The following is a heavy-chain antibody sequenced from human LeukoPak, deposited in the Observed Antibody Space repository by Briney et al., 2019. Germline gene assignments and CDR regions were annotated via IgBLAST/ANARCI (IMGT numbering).Heavy chain of an antibody. D-gene: IGHD5-12*01. Sequence: GSLRLSCAGPGFTLRSYWNQRVPPTPGEGLVWVSHIKSDGSRTSYADSVKGRFTISRDNAKNTLYLQMNSLRAEDTAVYYCARDRGYTQDYWGQGTLVTVSS. CDR3: ARDRGYTQDY. J-gene: IGHJ4*02. CDR2: IKSDGSRT. V-gene: IGHV3-74*01. CDR1: GFTLRSYW.